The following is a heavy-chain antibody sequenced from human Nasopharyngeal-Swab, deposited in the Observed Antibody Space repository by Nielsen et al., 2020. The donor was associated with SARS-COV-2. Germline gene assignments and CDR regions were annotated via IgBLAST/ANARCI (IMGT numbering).Heavy chain of an antibody. CDR3: ARDGMGGYPLYSFDS. D-gene: IGHD1-26*01. CDR1: GFTFSSHG. Sequence: GGSLRLSCAASGFTFSSHGMHWVRQAPGKGLEWVAVIWSDGSNKIYTDSVRVRFTFSRDNSKNTLYLQMNSLRAEDTAVYYCARDGMGGYPLYSFDSWGQGTLVTVSS. J-gene: IGHJ4*02. CDR2: IWSDGSNK. V-gene: IGHV3-33*01.